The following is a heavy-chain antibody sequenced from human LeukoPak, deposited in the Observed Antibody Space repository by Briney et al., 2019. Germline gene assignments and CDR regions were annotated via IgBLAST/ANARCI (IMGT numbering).Heavy chain of an antibody. D-gene: IGHD2-2*01. J-gene: IGHJ4*02. CDR3: VRDRCRSTTCYFED. Sequence: GGSLRLSCVASGFTFDDFGLSWVRQVPGRVLEWVARISWNGANTGYADSVKGRFTISRDNAENSLFLQMNSLTADDTALYYCVRDRCRSTTCYFEDWGQGTLVTVSS. V-gene: IGHV3-20*04. CDR2: ISWNGANT. CDR1: GFTFDDFG.